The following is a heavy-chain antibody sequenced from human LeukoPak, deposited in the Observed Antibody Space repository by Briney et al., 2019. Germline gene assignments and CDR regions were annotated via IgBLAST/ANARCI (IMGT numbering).Heavy chain of an antibody. D-gene: IGHD4/OR15-4a*01. V-gene: IGHV4-59*01. Sequence: SETLSLTCTVSGGSISSYYWSWIRQPPGKGLEWIGYIYYSGSTNYNPSLKSRVTISVDTSKNQFSLKLSSVTAADTAVYYCARGAYDYGDWFDPWGQGTLVTVSS. CDR1: GGSISSYY. CDR3: ARGAYDYGDWFDP. CDR2: IYYSGST. J-gene: IGHJ5*02.